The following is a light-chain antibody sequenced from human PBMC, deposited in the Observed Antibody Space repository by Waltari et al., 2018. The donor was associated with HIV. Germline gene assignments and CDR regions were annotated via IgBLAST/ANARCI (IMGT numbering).Light chain of an antibody. Sequence: DIQMTQSPSSQSASVRDRVTITCRASQSVSNYLNWYQQKPGKAPKLLIYSASSLQSGVPSRFNGSGSGTDFTLTINDLQPEDFTTYYCQQSYQIPRTFGQGTQVEVK. CDR1: QSVSNY. J-gene: IGKJ1*01. V-gene: IGKV1-39*01. CDR3: QQSYQIPRT. CDR2: SAS.